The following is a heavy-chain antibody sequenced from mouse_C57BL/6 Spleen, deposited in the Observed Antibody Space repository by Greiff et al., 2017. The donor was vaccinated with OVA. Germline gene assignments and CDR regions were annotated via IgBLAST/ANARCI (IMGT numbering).Heavy chain of an antibody. CDR2: IDPANGNT. CDR1: GFNIKNTY. CDR3: ARSGALDSSSNYFDY. D-gene: IGHD3-2*02. J-gene: IGHJ2*01. Sequence: EVKLQQSVAELVRPGASVKLSCTASGFNIKNTYMHWVKQRPEQGLEWIGRIDPANGNTKYAPKFQGKATITADTSSNTAYLQLSSLTSEDTAIYYCARSGALDSSSNYFDYWGQGTTLTVSS. V-gene: IGHV14-3*01.